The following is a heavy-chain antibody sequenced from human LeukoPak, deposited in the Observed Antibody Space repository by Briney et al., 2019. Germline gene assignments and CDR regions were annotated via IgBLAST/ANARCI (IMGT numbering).Heavy chain of an antibody. V-gene: IGHV3-66*01. D-gene: IGHD1-26*01. Sequence: PGGSLRLSCSASGFTVSDNYMSWVRQAPGKGLEWVSVIYSGGSTYYADSVKGRFTISRDNSKNTLYLQMNSLRAEDTAVYYCAKDQIVGTLGGQDYWGQGTLVTVSS. CDR3: AKDQIVGTLGGQDY. CDR2: IYSGGST. J-gene: IGHJ4*02. CDR1: GFTVSDNY.